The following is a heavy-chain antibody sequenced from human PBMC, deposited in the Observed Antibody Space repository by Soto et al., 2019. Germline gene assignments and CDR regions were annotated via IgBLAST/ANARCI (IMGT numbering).Heavy chain of an antibody. CDR2: INPNSGGT. J-gene: IGHJ6*02. Sequence: ASVKVSCKASGYTFTGYYMHWVRQAPGQGLEWMGWINPNSGGTNYAQKFQGWVTMTRGTSISTAYMELSRLRSDDTAVYYCARSVVVPAASEYYYYYGMDVWGQGTTVTVSS. CDR1: GYTFTGYY. D-gene: IGHD2-2*01. V-gene: IGHV1-2*04. CDR3: ARSVVVPAASEYYYYYGMDV.